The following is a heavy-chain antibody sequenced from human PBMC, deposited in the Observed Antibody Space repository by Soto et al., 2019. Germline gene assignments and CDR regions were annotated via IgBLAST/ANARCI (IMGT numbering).Heavy chain of an antibody. CDR1: RFTFSDHY. J-gene: IGHJ4*02. CDR3: VRAGDNYNLLDY. V-gene: IGHV3-11*06. CDR2: SSNSGSFT. D-gene: IGHD1-1*01. Sequence: GGSLRLSCAASRFTFSDHYMSWIRQAPGKGLEWIGYSSNSGSFTRYADSVKGRFSISRDNAKNSLYLQINSLRGDDTAIYYCVRAGDNYNLLDYWGQGTPVTVSS.